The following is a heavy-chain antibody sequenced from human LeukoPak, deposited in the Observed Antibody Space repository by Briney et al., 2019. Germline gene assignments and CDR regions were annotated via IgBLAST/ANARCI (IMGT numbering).Heavy chain of an antibody. V-gene: IGHV3-74*01. J-gene: IGHJ4*02. CDR3: ARDRATAMFDY. Sequence: GGSLRLSCAASGFTFSSYRMHWVRQAPGKGLVLVSRINSDGSSATYADSVKGRFTISSDNAKNTLYLQMNSLRGEDTAVYYCARDRATAMFDYWAQGTLVTVSS. CDR1: GFTFSSYR. CDR2: INSDGSSA. D-gene: IGHD5-18*01.